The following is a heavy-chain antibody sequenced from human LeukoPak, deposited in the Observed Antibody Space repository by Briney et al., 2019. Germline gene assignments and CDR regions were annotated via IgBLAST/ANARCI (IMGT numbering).Heavy chain of an antibody. CDR1: GFTFSNYA. CDR2: ITASGGGP. V-gene: IGHV3-23*01. CDR3: VKDGRTSAPC. D-gene: IGHD2-15*01. Sequence: GGSLRLSCAASGFTFSNYAMSWVRQAPGKGLERVSGITASGGGPSSADSVKGRFTISRDNSNNMVYLQMNSLRDDDTAVYYCVKDGRTSAPCWGQGTLVTVSS. J-gene: IGHJ4*02.